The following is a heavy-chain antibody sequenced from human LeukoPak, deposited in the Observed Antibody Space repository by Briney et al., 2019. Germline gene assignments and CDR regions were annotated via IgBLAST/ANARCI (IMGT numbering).Heavy chain of an antibody. CDR2: IRSNGLST. CDR1: EFIFGSCA. CDR3: VRGARKNHSYGMDV. Sequence: PGGSLRLSCSASEFIFGSCAMHGVRQAPGKGLDYVSTIRSNGLSTYYADSVKGRFTISKDNSKNTMYLQMSSLRVADTAVFYCVRGARKNHSYGMDVWGRGTTVTVSS. D-gene: IGHD2/OR15-2a*01. J-gene: IGHJ6*02. V-gene: IGHV3-64D*09.